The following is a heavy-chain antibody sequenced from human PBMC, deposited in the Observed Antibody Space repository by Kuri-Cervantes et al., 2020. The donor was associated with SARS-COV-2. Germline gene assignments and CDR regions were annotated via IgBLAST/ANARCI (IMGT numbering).Heavy chain of an antibody. CDR3: ARDLQKWEQPEY. CDR1: GWSFSGYY. CDR2: VYHSGET. Sequence: SETLSLTCAVYGWSFSGYYWGWIRQPPGKGLEWIGSVYHSGETYYNPSLNRRVSISIDASKNQFSLKLTSVTAADTAVYYCARDLQKWEQPEYWGQGALVTVSS. D-gene: IGHD1-26*01. V-gene: IGHV4-38-2*02. J-gene: IGHJ4*02.